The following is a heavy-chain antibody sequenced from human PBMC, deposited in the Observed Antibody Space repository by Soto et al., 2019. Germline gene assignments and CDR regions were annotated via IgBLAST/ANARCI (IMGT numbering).Heavy chain of an antibody. V-gene: IGHV3-30-3*01. Sequence: GGSLRLSCAASGFTFSSYAMHWVRQAPGKGLEWVAVISYDGSNKYYADSVKGRFTISRDNSKNTLYLQMNSLRAEDTAVYYCARGPYSNYYYYYYYGMDVWGQRTTVTVSS. CDR3: ARGPYSNYYYYYYYGMDV. CDR1: GFTFSSYA. J-gene: IGHJ6*02. D-gene: IGHD4-4*01. CDR2: ISYDGSNK.